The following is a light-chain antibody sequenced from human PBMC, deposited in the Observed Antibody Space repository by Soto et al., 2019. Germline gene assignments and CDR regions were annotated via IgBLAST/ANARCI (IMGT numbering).Light chain of an antibody. CDR2: KSD. V-gene: IGLV1-47*01. CDR1: SSSIGTNY. Sequence: QSVLTQPPSASGTPGQRVTISCSGSSSSIGTNYVYWYQQLPGTAPKLLIYKSDRRPSGVPDRFSGSKSGTSASLAISGLRSEDEADYHCASWDDSLSSYVFGTGTKVTVL. CDR3: ASWDDSLSSYV. J-gene: IGLJ1*01.